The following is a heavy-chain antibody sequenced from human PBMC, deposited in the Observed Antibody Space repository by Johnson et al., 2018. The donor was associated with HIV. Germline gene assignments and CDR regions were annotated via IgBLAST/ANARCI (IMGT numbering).Heavy chain of an antibody. V-gene: IGHV3-11*01. Sequence: QVQLVESGGGLVKPGGSLRLSCAASGFTFSDYYMSWIRQAPGKGLEWVSYISSDGTTIYDADSVKGRFTISRDNAKNSLYLQMNSLRAEDTAVYYCAKERSYSDAFDFWGQGTMVTVSS. D-gene: IGHD3-10*01. J-gene: IGHJ3*01. CDR3: AKERSYSDAFDF. CDR2: ISSDGTTI. CDR1: GFTFSDYY.